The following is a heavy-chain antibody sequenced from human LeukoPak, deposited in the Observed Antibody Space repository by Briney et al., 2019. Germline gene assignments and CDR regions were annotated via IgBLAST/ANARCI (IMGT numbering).Heavy chain of an antibody. V-gene: IGHV4-39*01. CDR2: IYYSGST. CDR1: SGSISSSTYY. Sequence: SETLSLTCTVSSGSISSSTYYWAWIRQPPGKGLEWIGSIYYSGSTYCNPSLKSRVTISVDTSKNQFSLKLSSVTAADTAVYYCARRIHSSGPMWFDPWGQGTLVTVSS. CDR3: ARRIHSSGPMWFDP. J-gene: IGHJ5*02. D-gene: IGHD3-22*01.